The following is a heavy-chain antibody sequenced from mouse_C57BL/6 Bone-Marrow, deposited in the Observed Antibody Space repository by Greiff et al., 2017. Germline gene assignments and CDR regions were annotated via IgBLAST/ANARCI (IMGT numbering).Heavy chain of an antibody. CDR3: TPDYDGPAWFAY. CDR2: IDPENGDT. Sequence: EVQLQQSGAELVRPGASVKLSCTASGFNIKDDYMHWVKQRPEQGLEWIGWIDPENGDTEYAPKFQGKATITADTSSNTAYLQLFGLTSDDTAVYCCTPDYDGPAWFAYWGQGTLVTVSA. J-gene: IGHJ3*01. V-gene: IGHV14-4*01. CDR1: GFNIKDDY. D-gene: IGHD2-4*01.